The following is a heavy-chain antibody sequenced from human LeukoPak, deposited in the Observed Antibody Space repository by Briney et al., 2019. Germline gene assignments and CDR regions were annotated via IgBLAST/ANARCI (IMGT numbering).Heavy chain of an antibody. V-gene: IGHV3-23*01. CDR3: AKGGRAAAGKYYYSMDV. J-gene: IGHJ6*02. D-gene: IGHD6-13*01. CDR1: GFTFSSYA. CDR2: ISGSGGST. Sequence: GGSLRLSCAASGFTFSSYAMSWVRQAPGKGLEWVSTISGSGGSTYYADSVKGRFTISRDNSKNTLYLQMNSLRAEDTAVYYCAKGGRAAAGKYYYSMDVWGQGTTVTVSS.